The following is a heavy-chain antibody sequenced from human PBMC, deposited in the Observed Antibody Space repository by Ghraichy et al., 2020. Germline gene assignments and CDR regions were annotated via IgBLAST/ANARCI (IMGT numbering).Heavy chain of an antibody. CDR3: ARDLAGFNDYDSNY. D-gene: IGHD5-12*01. V-gene: IGHV3-21*01. CDR2: ISNTSRYI. J-gene: IGHJ4*02. Sequence: GGSLRLSCTASGISFRDYSMSWVRQAPGKGLEWVSSISNTSRYIYYADSVKGRFTISRDNAKNSLFLQMNSLRAEDTAVYYCARDLAGFNDYDSNYWGQGTLVTVSS. CDR1: GISFRDYS.